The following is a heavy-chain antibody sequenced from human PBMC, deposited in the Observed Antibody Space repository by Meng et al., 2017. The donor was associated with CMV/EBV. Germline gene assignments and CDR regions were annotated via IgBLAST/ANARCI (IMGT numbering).Heavy chain of an antibody. J-gene: IGHJ6*02. D-gene: IGHD6-6*01. Sequence: SVKVSCKASGGTFSSYAISWVRQAPGQGLEWMGGIIPIFGTANYAQKFQGRVTITTDESTSTAYMELSSLGSEDTAVYYCASLVAARPWDYYYYGMDVWGQGTTVTVSS. CDR1: GGTFSSYA. V-gene: IGHV1-69*05. CDR2: IIPIFGTA. CDR3: ASLVAARPWDYYYYGMDV.